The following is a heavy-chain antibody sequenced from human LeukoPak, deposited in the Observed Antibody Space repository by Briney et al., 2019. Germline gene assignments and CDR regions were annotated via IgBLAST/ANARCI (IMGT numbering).Heavy chain of an antibody. V-gene: IGHV1-18*01. Sequence: ASVRVSCKASGYTFTSYGISWVRQAPGQGLEWMGWISAHNGNTNYAQKLPGRVTMTTDTSTSTAYMELRSLRSDDTAVYYCARRLVVIDSDAFDIWGQGTMFTASS. D-gene: IGHD3-22*01. CDR2: ISAHNGNT. J-gene: IGHJ3*02. CDR3: ARRLVVIDSDAFDI. CDR1: GYTFTSYG.